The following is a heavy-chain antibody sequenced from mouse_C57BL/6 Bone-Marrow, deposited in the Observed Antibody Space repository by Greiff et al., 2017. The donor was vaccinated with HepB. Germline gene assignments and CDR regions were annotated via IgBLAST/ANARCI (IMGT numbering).Heavy chain of an antibody. J-gene: IGHJ3*01. Sequence: EVQRVESGPELVKPGASVKMSCKASGYTFTSYVMHWVKQNPGQGLEWIGYIYPYNDGTKYNEKFKGKATLTSDKSSSTAYMELSSLTSEDSAVYHRMGYGNYGFAYWGQGTLVTVSA. CDR3: MGYGNYGFAY. D-gene: IGHD2-10*02. CDR1: GYTFTSYV. V-gene: IGHV1-14*01. CDR2: IYPYNDGT.